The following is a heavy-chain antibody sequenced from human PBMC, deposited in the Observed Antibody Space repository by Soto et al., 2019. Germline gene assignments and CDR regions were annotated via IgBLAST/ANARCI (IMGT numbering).Heavy chain of an antibody. D-gene: IGHD1-1*01. V-gene: IGHV1-3*01. CDR2: LNGGTGQT. CDR1: GYTFTSYY. J-gene: IGHJ6*02. Sequence: ASVKVSCKASGYTFTSYYMHWVLQAPGQSLEWMGWLNGGTGQTRYSHKFQDRVIITRDTSASTGYMELSSLTSEDTAVYYCARGKGMEENYFYYGLDIWGQGTTVPVSS. CDR3: ARGKGMEENYFYYGLDI.